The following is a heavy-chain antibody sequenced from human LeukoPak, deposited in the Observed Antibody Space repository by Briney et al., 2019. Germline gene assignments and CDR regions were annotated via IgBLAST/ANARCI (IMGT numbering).Heavy chain of an antibody. J-gene: IGHJ5*02. CDR3: ASGDLDQLLGP. D-gene: IGHD2-2*01. Sequence: PGGSLRLSXAASGFTFSSYSMNWVRQAPGKGLEWVSSISSSSSYIYYADSVKGRFTISRDNAKNSLYLQMNSLRAEDTAVYYCASGDLDQLLGPWGQGTLVTVSS. V-gene: IGHV3-21*04. CDR1: GFTFSSYS. CDR2: ISSSSSYI.